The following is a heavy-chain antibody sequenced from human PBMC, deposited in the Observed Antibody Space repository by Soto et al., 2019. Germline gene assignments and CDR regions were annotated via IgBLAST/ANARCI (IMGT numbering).Heavy chain of an antibody. CDR1: GGSISSYY. J-gene: IGHJ4*02. CDR2: IYYSGST. V-gene: IGHV4-59*08. D-gene: IGHD3-3*01. CDR3: ARGKEWLPNHYFDY. Sequence: PSETLSLTCTVSGGSISSYYWSWIRQPPGKGLEWIGYIYYSGSTNYNPSLKSRVTISVDTSKNQFSLKLSSVTAADTAVYYCARGKEWLPNHYFDYWGQGTLVTVSS.